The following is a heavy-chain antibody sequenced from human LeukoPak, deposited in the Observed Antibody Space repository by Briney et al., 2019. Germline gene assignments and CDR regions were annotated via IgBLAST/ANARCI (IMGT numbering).Heavy chain of an antibody. Sequence: GGSLRLSCAASGYTFSRHGLTWVRQAPGKGLEWVSTINGAGDNPYYAETVKGRFTISRDNSKNTLYLQMHSLRAEDTAIYYCAKLCVCYGCYLDYWGQGTLVTVS. CDR1: GYTFSRHG. CDR3: AKLCVCYGCYLDY. D-gene: IGHD3-16*01. J-gene: IGHJ4*02. V-gene: IGHV3-23*01. CDR2: INGAGDNP.